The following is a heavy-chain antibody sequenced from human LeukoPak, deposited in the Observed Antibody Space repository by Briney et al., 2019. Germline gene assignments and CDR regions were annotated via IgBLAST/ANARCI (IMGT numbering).Heavy chain of an antibody. V-gene: IGHV3-53*01. CDR1: GFTVSSNS. CDR3: ARGPPQMIVPIY. D-gene: IGHD3-22*01. CDR2: IYSGGST. Sequence: GGSLRLSCAASGFTVSSNSLSWVRQAPGKGLEWVSVIYSGGSTYYADSVKGRFTISRDNSKNTLYLQMNSLRVEDTAVYYCARGPPQMIVPIYWGQGTLVTVSS. J-gene: IGHJ4*02.